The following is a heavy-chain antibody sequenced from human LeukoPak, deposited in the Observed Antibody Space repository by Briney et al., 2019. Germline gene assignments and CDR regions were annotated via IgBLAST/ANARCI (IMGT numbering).Heavy chain of an antibody. CDR1: GFIFSNYD. V-gene: IGHV3-33*01. Sequence: GGSLRLSCAASGFIFSNYDMHWVRQAPGKGLEWVAVIWYDGSNKYYADSVKGRFTISRDNSKNTLYLQMNSLRVEDTAVYYCARGDPTVTTKQNFDYWGQGTLVTVSS. D-gene: IGHD4-17*01. CDR2: IWYDGSNK. J-gene: IGHJ4*02. CDR3: ARGDPTVTTKQNFDY.